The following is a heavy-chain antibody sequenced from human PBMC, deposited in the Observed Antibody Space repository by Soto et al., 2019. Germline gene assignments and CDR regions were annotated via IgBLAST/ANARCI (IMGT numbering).Heavy chain of an antibody. D-gene: IGHD2-15*01. CDR3: ARAGEYCSGGSCSPNWFDH. CDR2: IYYSGST. CDR1: GGSISSGGYY. J-gene: IGHJ5*02. V-gene: IGHV4-31*03. Sequence: QVQLQESGPGLVKPSQTLSLTCTVSGGSISSGGYYWSWIRQHPGKGLEWIGYIYYSGSTYYNPSLKSRVTISVDTAKNQFSLKLSYVTAADTAVYYCARAGEYCSGGSCSPNWFDHWGQGTLVTVSS.